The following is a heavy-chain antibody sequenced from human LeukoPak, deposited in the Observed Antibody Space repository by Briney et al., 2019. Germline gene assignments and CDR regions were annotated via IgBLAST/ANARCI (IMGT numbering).Heavy chain of an antibody. CDR1: GYTFTSYA. V-gene: IGHV1-18*01. Sequence: ASVKVSCKPSGYTFTSYALSWVRQAPGQGLEWMGWISTYSGNTNYAQKLQGRITMTIETSTSTAYMELRSLRSDDTAVYYCARGGSRVVAYGNFDYWGQGTLVTVSS. D-gene: IGHD2-15*01. J-gene: IGHJ4*02. CDR3: ARGGSRVVAYGNFDY. CDR2: ISTYSGNT.